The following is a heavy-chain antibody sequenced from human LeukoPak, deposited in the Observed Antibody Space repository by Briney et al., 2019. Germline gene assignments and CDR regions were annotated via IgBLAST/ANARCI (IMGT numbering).Heavy chain of an antibody. CDR3: ASAQTTSFDY. V-gene: IGHV4-59*08. J-gene: IGHJ4*02. CDR1: GGSISSYY. D-gene: IGHD4-17*01. CDR2: IYYSGST. Sequence: SETLSLICTVSGGSISSYYWSWIRQPPGKGLEWIGYIYYSGSTNYNPSLKSRVTISVDTSKNQFSLKLSSVTAADTAVYYCASAQTTSFDYWGQGTLVTVSS.